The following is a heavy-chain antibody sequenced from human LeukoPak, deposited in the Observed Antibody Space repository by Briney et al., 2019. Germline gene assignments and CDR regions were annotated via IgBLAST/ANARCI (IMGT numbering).Heavy chain of an antibody. CDR2: INPNSGGT. V-gene: IGHV1-2*02. CDR1: GYFFTGYY. CDR3: ARADSYYYYMDV. Sequence: GASVKVSCKASGYFFTGYYMHWVRQAPGQRLEWRGLINPNSGGTNYAQKFQGRVTMTRDTSISTGYMELSRLRSDDTAVYYCARADSYYYYMDVWGKGTTVTVSS. J-gene: IGHJ6*03.